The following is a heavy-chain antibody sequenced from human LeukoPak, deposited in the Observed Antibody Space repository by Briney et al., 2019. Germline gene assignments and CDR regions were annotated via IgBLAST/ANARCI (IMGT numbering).Heavy chain of an antibody. CDR1: GFIFSSYA. CDR3: ARDHLWFGELFTDYYYGMDV. V-gene: IGHV3-48*03. CDR2: ISSSGSTI. D-gene: IGHD3-10*01. Sequence: GGSLRLSCTASGFIFSSYAIHWVRQAPGKGLEWVSYISSSGSTIYYADSVKGRFTISRDNAKNSLYLQMNSLRAEDTAVYYCARDHLWFGELFTDYYYGMDVWGKGTTVTVSS. J-gene: IGHJ6*04.